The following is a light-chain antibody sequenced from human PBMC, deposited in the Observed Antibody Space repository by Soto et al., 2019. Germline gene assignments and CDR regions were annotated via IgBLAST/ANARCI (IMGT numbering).Light chain of an antibody. CDR1: QSVSSN. CDR2: GAS. Sequence: EIVMTQSPATLSVSPGEKATLSCRASQSVSSNLAWYQQKPGEAPRLLIYGASTMATGITARFSGSGSWTEFTLTISSLRSEDFAVYFCQQYNNWPLTFGGGTKVEIK. CDR3: QQYNNWPLT. J-gene: IGKJ4*01. V-gene: IGKV3-15*01.